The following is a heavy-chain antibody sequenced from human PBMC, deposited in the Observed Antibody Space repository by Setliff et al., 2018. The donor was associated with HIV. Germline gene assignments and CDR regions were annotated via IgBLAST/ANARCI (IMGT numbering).Heavy chain of an antibody. Sequence: GESLKISCKDSGDKYNNYWLGWVRQMPGEGLEWIGVIYPSDSDTRYSPSFKGRVTLSADKSISTAYLQWSSLQTSDSGMYYCARGIAALTASFDYWGQGSLVTVSS. V-gene: IGHV5-51*01. CDR1: GDKYNNYW. D-gene: IGHD2-21*02. J-gene: IGHJ4*02. CDR3: ARGIAALTASFDY. CDR2: IYPSDSDT.